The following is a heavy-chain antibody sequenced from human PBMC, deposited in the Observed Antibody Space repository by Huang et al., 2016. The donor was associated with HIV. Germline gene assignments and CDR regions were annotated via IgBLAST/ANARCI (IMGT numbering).Heavy chain of an antibody. CDR2: IYWDDDK. Sequence: QITLKESGPTLVKPTQTLTLTCTFSGFSLSTGGVGVGWIRQPPGKALEWLALIYWDDDKSYSPSLKSRLTITKDTSKNQVVLTMTNMDPVDTATYYCAHSITMIVVVNDNWFDPWGQGTLVTVSS. V-gene: IGHV2-5*02. CDR1: GFSLSTGGVG. J-gene: IGHJ5*02. D-gene: IGHD3-22*01. CDR3: AHSITMIVVVNDNWFDP.